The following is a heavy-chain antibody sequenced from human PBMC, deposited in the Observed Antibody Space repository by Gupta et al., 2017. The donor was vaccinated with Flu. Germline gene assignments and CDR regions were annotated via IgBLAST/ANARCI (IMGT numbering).Heavy chain of an antibody. Sequence: RSWIRQAPGKGLEWVSYISSSGSTIYYADSVKGRFTISRDNAKNSLYLQMNSLRAEDTAVYYCARAGVRGVIITLGTFDYWGQGTLVTVSS. CDR2: ISSSGSTI. J-gene: IGHJ4*02. V-gene: IGHV3-11*01. CDR3: ARAGVRGVIITLGTFDY. D-gene: IGHD3-10*01.